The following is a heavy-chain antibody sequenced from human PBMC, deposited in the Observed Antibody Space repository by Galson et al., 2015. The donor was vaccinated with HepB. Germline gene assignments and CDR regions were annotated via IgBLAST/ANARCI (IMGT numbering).Heavy chain of an antibody. J-gene: IGHJ4*02. CDR1: GFAFSSYA. CDR2: ISYDGGTE. D-gene: IGHD6-19*01. CDR3: AREKGQGGWHESRDY. V-gene: IGHV3-30*04. Sequence: SLRLSCAASGFAFSSYAMHWVRQAPGKGLEWVAIISYDGGTEYYADSVRGRFTISRDNSKNTLYLQMNSLRAEDTAVYYCAREKGQGGWHESRDYWGQGTLVTVSS.